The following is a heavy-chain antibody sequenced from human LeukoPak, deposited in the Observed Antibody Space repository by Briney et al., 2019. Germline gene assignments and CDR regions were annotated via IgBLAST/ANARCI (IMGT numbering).Heavy chain of an antibody. D-gene: IGHD3-3*01. CDR1: GFTFSSYA. CDR2: ISYDGSNK. Sequence: GRSLRLSCAASGFTFSSYAMHWVRQAPGKGLEWVAVISYDGSNKYYADSVKGRFTISRDNSKNTLHLQMNSLRAEDTAVYYCARDGDADYFDYRGQGTLVTVSS. J-gene: IGHJ4*02. V-gene: IGHV3-30-3*01. CDR3: ARDGDADYFDY.